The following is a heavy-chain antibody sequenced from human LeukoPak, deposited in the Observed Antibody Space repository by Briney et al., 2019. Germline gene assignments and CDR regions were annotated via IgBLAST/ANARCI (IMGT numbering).Heavy chain of an antibody. CDR3: ARDVTAAAGM. Sequence: ASVKVSCKASGYTFTGYFIHWVRQAPGQGLDYMGWINPNTGATGYAQKFQGRVTMTRGTSISTAYMELSRLRSDDTAVYYCARDVTAAAGMWGQGTLVTVSS. V-gene: IGHV1-2*02. CDR1: GYTFTGYF. J-gene: IGHJ4*02. D-gene: IGHD6-13*01. CDR2: INPNTGAT.